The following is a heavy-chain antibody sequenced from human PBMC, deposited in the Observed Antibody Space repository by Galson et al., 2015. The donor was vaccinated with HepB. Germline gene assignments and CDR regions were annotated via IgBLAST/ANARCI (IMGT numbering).Heavy chain of an antibody. CDR2: INPSGGST. CDR3: ARAAGGENYYYYGMDV. J-gene: IGHJ6*02. CDR1: GYTFTSYY. V-gene: IGHV1-46*04. Sequence: SVKVSCKASGYTFTSYYMHWVRQAPGQGLEWMGIINPSGGSTSYAQKLQGRVTMTRDTSTSTVYMELSSPRSEDTAVYYCARAAGGENYYYYGMDVWGQGTTVTVSS. D-gene: IGHD2-21*01.